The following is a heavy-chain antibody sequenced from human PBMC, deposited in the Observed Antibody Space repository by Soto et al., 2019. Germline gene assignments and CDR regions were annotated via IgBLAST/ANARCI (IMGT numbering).Heavy chain of an antibody. D-gene: IGHD3-10*01. Sequence: EVQLVESGGGLVKPGGSLRLSCAASGFTFSSYSMNWVRQAPGKGLEWVSSISSSSSYIYYADSVKGRFTISRDNAKNSLYLQMSSLRAEDTAVYYCARDPGVRGGGWFDPWGQGTLVTVSS. CDR1: GFTFSSYS. CDR3: ARDPGVRGGGWFDP. J-gene: IGHJ5*02. V-gene: IGHV3-21*01. CDR2: ISSSSSYI.